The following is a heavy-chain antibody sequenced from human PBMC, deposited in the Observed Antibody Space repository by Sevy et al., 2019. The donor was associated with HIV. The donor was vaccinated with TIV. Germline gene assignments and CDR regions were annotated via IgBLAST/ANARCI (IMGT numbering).Heavy chain of an antibody. D-gene: IGHD3-3*01. CDR2: ISSSSSYI. J-gene: IGHJ4*02. CDR3: ARDRDETYYDFWSGPNYFDY. V-gene: IGHV3-21*01. CDR1: GFTFSSYS. Sequence: GGSLRLSCAASGFTFSSYSMNWVRQAPGKGLEWVSSISSSSSYIYYAHSVKGRFTISRDNAKNSLYLQMNSLRAEDTAVYYCARDRDETYYDFWSGPNYFDYWGQGTLVTVSS.